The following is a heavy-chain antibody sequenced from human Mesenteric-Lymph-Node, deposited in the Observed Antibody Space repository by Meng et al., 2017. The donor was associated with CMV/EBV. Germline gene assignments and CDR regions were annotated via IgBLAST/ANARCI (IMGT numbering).Heavy chain of an antibody. J-gene: IGHJ4*02. Sequence: CIVSGLTFSSSTFHWVRQAPGKGLEWVAVISYDEYSKKYADFVRGRFSISRDNSKNTVYLQMNSLEVEDTAVYYCASSGGWLFYLDNWGQGTLVTVSS. CDR1: GLTFSSST. CDR3: ASSGGWLFYLDN. D-gene: IGHD6-25*01. V-gene: IGHV3-30*04. CDR2: ISYDEYSK.